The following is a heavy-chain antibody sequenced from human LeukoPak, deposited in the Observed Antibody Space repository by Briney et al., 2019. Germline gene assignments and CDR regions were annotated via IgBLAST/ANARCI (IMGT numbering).Heavy chain of an antibody. D-gene: IGHD3-10*01. J-gene: IGHJ6*03. Sequence: ASVKVSCKASGYTFTDYYMHWVRQAPGQGLEWMGWINPHSGGTDHAQKFQGRVTMTRDTSISTDYMELSRLRSDDTAVYYCARDEAWFGELNYMDVWGKGTTVTISS. CDR3: ARDEAWFGELNYMDV. CDR2: INPHSGGT. CDR1: GYTFTDYY. V-gene: IGHV1-2*02.